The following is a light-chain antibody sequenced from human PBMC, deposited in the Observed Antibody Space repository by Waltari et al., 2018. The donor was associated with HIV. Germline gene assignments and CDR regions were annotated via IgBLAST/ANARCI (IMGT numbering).Light chain of an antibody. CDR2: DVS. CDR3: CSYVGSSTWV. Sequence: QSALTQPASVSGSPGQSITISCTGTSSDVGGYNYVSWYQQHPGKAPKVMIYDVSKRPSGVSNRVSCSKSGNTASLTISGLQAEDEADYYCCSYVGSSTWVFGGGTKLTVL. V-gene: IGLV2-23*02. J-gene: IGLJ3*02. CDR1: SSDVGGYNY.